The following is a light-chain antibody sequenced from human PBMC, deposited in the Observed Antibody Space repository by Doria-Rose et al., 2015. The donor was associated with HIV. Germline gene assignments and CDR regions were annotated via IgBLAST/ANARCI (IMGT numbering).Light chain of an antibody. Sequence: TQSPGTLSLSPGERATLSCRASRSFSSTYLAWYQQKPGQAPSLLIYDGSTMATGIPDRFSASGSGTDFTLTISRLEPEDFALYYCHQYGTSWTFGQGTKVEI. J-gene: IGKJ1*01. CDR2: DGS. CDR3: HQYGTSWT. CDR1: RSFSSTY. V-gene: IGKV3-20*01.